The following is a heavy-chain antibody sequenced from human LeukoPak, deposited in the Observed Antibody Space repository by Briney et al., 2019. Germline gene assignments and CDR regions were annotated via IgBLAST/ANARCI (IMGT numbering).Heavy chain of an antibody. CDR3: ARRSRNGWFYDY. J-gene: IGHJ4*02. Sequence: PSETLSLTCSVSGGSISSSNYYWGWIRQPPGKGLEWIGTIYYGGNTWYNPSLQSRVTISVDTSKNQFSLKLTSVTAADTAIYFCARRSRNGWFYDYWGQGILSPSPQ. D-gene: IGHD6-19*01. CDR1: GGSISSSNYY. CDR2: IYYGGNT. V-gene: IGHV4-39*01.